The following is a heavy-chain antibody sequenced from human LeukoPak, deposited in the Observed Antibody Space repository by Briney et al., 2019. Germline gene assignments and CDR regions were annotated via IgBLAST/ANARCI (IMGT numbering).Heavy chain of an antibody. J-gene: IGHJ4*02. D-gene: IGHD6-13*01. CDR2: ISAYNGNT. V-gene: IGHV1-18*04. Sequence: GATVKLSCKASGYTVTSYGISWVRQAPGQGLEWMGWISAYNGNTNYAQKLQGRVTMTTDTSTSTAYMELRSLRSDDTAVYYCARDGGGSSSWYDDYWGQGTLVTVSS. CDR1: GYTVTSYG. CDR3: ARDGGGSSSWYDDY.